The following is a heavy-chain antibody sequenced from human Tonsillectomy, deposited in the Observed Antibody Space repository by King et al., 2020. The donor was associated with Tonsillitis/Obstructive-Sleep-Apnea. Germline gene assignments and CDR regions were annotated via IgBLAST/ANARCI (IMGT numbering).Heavy chain of an antibody. Sequence: VQLVQSGGGVVQPGRSLGLSCAASGFTFSSYAMHSVRHAPVTGLEWVAVISHAGSNKYYADSVKGRFTISIDNSKNTLYLQMNSLRAEDTAVYYCARGDPIVVVPAASAFDIWGQGTMVTVSS. CDR3: ARGDPIVVVPAASAFDI. CDR1: GFTFSSYA. J-gene: IGHJ3*02. D-gene: IGHD2-2*01. CDR2: ISHAGSNK. V-gene: IGHV3-30*01.